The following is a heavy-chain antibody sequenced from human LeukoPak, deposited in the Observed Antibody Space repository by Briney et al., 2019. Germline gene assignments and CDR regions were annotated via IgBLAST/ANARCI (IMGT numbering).Heavy chain of an antibody. CDR2: IGGDAVTT. Sequence: GGSLRLSCTASGFTFYDYAMHWVRQAPGKGLEWVSRIGGDAVTTFYADSVKSRFTLSRDNSKNSLYLQMNSLTTEDTAFYYCAKDDGTTAFWYFDLWGRGTLVTVSS. CDR1: GFTFYDYA. D-gene: IGHD1-7*01. CDR3: AKDDGTTAFWYFDL. J-gene: IGHJ2*01. V-gene: IGHV3-43*02.